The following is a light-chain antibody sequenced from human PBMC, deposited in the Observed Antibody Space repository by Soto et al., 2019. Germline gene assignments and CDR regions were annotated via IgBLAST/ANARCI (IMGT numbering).Light chain of an antibody. J-gene: IGKJ2*01. CDR3: MQATKYPPYT. CDR2: KIS. V-gene: IGKV2-24*01. Sequence: DIVLTQTPLSSPVTLGQPASISCRSSQSLLHSDGETYLSWLQQRPGQPPRLLIYKISNRFSGGPDRFIGSGAGTDFTLKISRVEAEDVVIYYCMQATKYPPYTFGQGTKLEIK. CDR1: QSLLHSDGETY.